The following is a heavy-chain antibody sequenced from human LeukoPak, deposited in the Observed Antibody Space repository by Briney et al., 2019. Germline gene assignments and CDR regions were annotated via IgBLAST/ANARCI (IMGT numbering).Heavy chain of an antibody. CDR3: ARVVPVPASLRYFDWLFDY. CDR1: GGSISSYY. V-gene: IGHV4-59*01. Sequence: PSETLSLTCTVSGGSISSYYWSWIRQPPGKGLEWIGYIYYSGSANYNPSLKSRVTISVDTSKNQFSLKLSSVTAADTAVYYCARVVPVPASLRYFDWLFDYWGQGTLVTVSS. CDR2: IYYSGSA. D-gene: IGHD3-9*01. J-gene: IGHJ4*02.